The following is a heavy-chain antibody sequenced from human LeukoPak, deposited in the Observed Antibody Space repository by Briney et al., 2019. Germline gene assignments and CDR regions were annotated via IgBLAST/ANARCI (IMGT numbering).Heavy chain of an antibody. V-gene: IGHV3-7*01. D-gene: IGHD5-18*01. CDR1: GFPFNNHW. CDR2: IKHDGGET. CDR3: ARNLFTAFDV. J-gene: IGHJ3*01. Sequence: LPGGSLRLSCAASGFPFNNHWVTWVRQAPGEGLEWLANIKHDGGETYYVDSVKGRFTISRDNAKNSLYLQMNRLSAEDTAVYYCARNLFTAFDVWGQGTMVTVSS.